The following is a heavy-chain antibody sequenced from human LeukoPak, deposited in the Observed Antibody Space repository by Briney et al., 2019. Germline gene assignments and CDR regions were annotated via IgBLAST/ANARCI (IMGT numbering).Heavy chain of an antibody. CDR2: IIPIFGTA. J-gene: IGHJ4*02. Sequence: GASVKVSCKASGGTFSSYAISWVRQAPGQGLEWMGGIIPIFGTANYAQKFQGRVTITTDESTSTAYMELSSLRSGDTAVYYCAGFRITMIVGRYYFDYWGQGTLVTVSS. D-gene: IGHD3-22*01. CDR1: GGTFSSYA. CDR3: AGFRITMIVGRYYFDY. V-gene: IGHV1-69*05.